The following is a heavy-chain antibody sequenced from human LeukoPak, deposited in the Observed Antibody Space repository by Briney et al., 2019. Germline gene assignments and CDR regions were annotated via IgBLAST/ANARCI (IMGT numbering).Heavy chain of an antibody. Sequence: PGGSLRLSCAASGFTFNDHAMYWVRQPPGEGLEWVSGINWNSDKIGYADSVKGRFTISRDDAKNSLFLQMNSLRAEDTALYYCARASYYYDTTGLGAVDIWGQGTRVTVSS. V-gene: IGHV3-9*01. CDR1: GFTFNDHA. CDR2: INWNSDKI. CDR3: ARASYYYDTTGLGAVDI. J-gene: IGHJ3*02. D-gene: IGHD3-22*01.